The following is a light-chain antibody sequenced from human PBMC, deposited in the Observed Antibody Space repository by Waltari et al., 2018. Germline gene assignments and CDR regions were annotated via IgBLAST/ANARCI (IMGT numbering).Light chain of an antibody. CDR2: RAS. J-gene: IGKJ3*01. V-gene: IGKV1D-16*01. CDR1: QSISNW. CDR3: LQYCSIPHH. Sequence: DIQMTQSPSSLSASVGDTVTITCRASQSISNWLDWYQQKPGKAPNGMIYRASNFPAWLASSFIGTGSGTEFTLTIRSLQLEDFTTYYCLQYCSIPHHFGPGPKV.